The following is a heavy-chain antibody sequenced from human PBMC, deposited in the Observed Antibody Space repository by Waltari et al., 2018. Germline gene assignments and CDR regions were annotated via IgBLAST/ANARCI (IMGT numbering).Heavy chain of an antibody. Sequence: QVQLQESGPGLVKPSEPLSLTCAASGYSLSSGSSPALFRQPPGKGLEWIGRIYHSGRTYYNPSLKSRVTSTVDTSKNQFSLKLGSVTAADTAVYYCARQDRPPVPWFDPWGQGTLVTVSS. CDR1: GYSLSSGSS. V-gene: IGHV4-38-2*01. J-gene: IGHJ5*02. CDR2: IYHSGRT. CDR3: ARQDRPPVPWFDP. D-gene: IGHD4-17*01.